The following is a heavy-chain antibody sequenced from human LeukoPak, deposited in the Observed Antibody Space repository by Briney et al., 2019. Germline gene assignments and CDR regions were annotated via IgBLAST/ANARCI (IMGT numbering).Heavy chain of an antibody. CDR1: GYTFTSYY. D-gene: IGHD3-3*01. CDR2: INPSGGST. CDR3: AREERIFGGHYDY. J-gene: IGHJ4*02. V-gene: IGHV1-46*01. Sequence: ASVKVSCKASGYTFTSYYMHWVRQAPGQGLEWMGIINPSGGSTSYAQKFQGRVTMTRDMSTGTVYMELSSLRSEDTAVYYCAREERIFGGHYDYWGQGTLVTVSS.